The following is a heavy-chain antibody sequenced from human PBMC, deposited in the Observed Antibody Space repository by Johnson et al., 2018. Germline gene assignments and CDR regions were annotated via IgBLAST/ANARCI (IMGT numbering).Heavy chain of an antibody. CDR1: GGSIDRYY. J-gene: IGHJ6*02. Sequence: QVQLQESGPGLVKASETLSLTCSVSGGSIDRYYWNWIRQSPRRGLEWIGSVFHSGTTSFNPSLSGRFTMSVDPSKNEFSLQLTSVTVAATAIYSCARSAVPGYYFYGLDVWGQGTTVAVSS. CDR2: VFHSGTT. V-gene: IGHV4-59*01. CDR3: ARSAVPGYYFYGLDV. D-gene: IGHD4-17*01.